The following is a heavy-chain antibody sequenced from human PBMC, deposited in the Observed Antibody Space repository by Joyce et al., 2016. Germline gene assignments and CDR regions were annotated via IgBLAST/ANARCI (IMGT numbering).Heavy chain of an antibody. Sequence: EVQLVESGGGLVQPGGSLRLSCAASGFTFSSYSMNWVRQAPGKGLEWVSYISISSSTIHYADYVRGRFTISRDNAKNSLYLQMNSLRDEDTAVYYCARELAVVVTAIPDRYFQHWGQGTLVSVSS. J-gene: IGHJ1*01. CDR1: GFTFSSYS. CDR2: ISISSSTI. CDR3: ARELAVVVTAIPDRYFQH. V-gene: IGHV3-48*02. D-gene: IGHD2-21*02.